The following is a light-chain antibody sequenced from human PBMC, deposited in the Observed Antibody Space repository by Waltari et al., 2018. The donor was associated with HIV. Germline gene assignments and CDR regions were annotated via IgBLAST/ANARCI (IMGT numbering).Light chain of an antibody. V-gene: IGKV3-20*01. CDR3: HQYADSPET. J-gene: IGKJ1*01. CDR1: QIVSSAY. Sequence: EIVLPQSPGTLSLSPGETVTLSCRAGQIVSSAYLAWYQQKPGQSPRLLIYGASTRATAVPDRFSGSGFGTDFTLTISRLEPEDFAVYYCHQYADSPETFGQGARVEIK. CDR2: GAS.